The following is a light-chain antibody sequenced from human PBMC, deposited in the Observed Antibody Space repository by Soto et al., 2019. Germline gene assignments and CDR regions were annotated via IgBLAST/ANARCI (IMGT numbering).Light chain of an antibody. Sequence: EVVLTQSPGTLSLSPGERATLSCRVSQTVANDYLAWYQQKPGQAPRLLIHGASSRAIDIPDRFSGGGSGTDFTLTISSLEPEDFAVYYCQQYDNSPITFSQGTRLEIK. V-gene: IGKV3-20*01. CDR2: GAS. CDR1: QTVANDY. J-gene: IGKJ5*01. CDR3: QQYDNSPIT.